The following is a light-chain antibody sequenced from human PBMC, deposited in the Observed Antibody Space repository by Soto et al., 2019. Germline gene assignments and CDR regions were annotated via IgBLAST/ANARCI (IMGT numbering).Light chain of an antibody. CDR1: QSISNY. V-gene: IGKV1-39*01. Sequence: DIQMTQSPSSLSASVGDRVTITCRASQSISNYLNWYQQKPGKAPKLLIYAASSLQSGVTSRFSGSGSGTDFTLTISSVQPEDFETYYCQQSYSTLYTVGQGAKLEIK. CDR2: AAS. CDR3: QQSYSTLYT. J-gene: IGKJ2*01.